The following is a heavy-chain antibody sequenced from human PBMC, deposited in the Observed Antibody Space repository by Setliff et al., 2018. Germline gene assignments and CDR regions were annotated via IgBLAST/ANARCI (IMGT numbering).Heavy chain of an antibody. D-gene: IGHD3-3*01. CDR1: GYTFNSYC. CDR2: INPYSGET. J-gene: IGHJ4*02. V-gene: IGHV1-18*01. CDR3: VRAPRLEWILPTFDY. Sequence: ASVKVSCKAAGYTFNSYCLTWVRQAPGQRLEWMGWINPYSGETDYAQNFKGRVTMTTGTSTSTAYMELSSLRYDDTAVYYCVRAPRLEWILPTFDYWGQGTPVAFAS.